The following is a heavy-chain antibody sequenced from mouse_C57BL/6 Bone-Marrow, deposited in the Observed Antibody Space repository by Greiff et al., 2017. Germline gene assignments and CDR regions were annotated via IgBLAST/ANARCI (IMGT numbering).Heavy chain of an antibody. CDR2: ISYSGST. CDR1: GYSITSDY. J-gene: IGHJ2*01. D-gene: IGHD1-1*01. CDR3: ERNYYGRGYFDY. V-gene: IGHV3-8*01. Sequence: EVKLVESGPGLAKPSQTLSLTCSVTGYSITSDYWNWIRKFPGNKLEYMGYISYSGSTYYNPSLKSRISITRVTSKNQYYLQLNSVTTEDTATYYCERNYYGRGYFDYWGQGTTLTVSS.